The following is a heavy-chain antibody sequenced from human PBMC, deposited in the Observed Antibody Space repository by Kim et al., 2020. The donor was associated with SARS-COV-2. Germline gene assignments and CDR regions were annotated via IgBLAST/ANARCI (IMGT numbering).Heavy chain of an antibody. Sequence: SQTLSLTCVISGDDVSSKSAAWNWIRQSPSRGLEWLGRTYYRSKWYNDYAVSVKTRITINPDTSKNQVSLQLNSVTPEDTAIYYCARQYTGSSGFYYGMDVWGQGTAVTVSS. D-gene: IGHD6-6*01. J-gene: IGHJ6*02. V-gene: IGHV6-1*01. CDR3: ARQYTGSSGFYYGMDV. CDR2: TYYRSKWYN. CDR1: GDDVSSKSAA.